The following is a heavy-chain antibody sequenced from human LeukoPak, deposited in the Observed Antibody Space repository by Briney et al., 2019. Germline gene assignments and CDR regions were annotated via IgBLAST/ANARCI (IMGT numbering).Heavy chain of an antibody. V-gene: IGHV4-59*01. CDR2: IYYSGSS. J-gene: IGHJ6*03. Sequence: PSETLSLTCDVSGGSLSGYHWSWIWQPPGKGLEWLGYIYYSGSSNYNPSLKSRVTISADTSKNQFSLKLSSVTAADTAVYYCARVPRSYYYYYYMDVWGKGTTVTVSS. CDR3: ARVPRSYYYYYYMDV. CDR1: GGSLSGYH.